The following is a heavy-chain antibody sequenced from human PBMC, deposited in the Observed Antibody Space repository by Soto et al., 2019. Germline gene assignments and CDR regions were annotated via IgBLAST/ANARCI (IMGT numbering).Heavy chain of an antibody. D-gene: IGHD3-10*01. CDR1: VDSISSYY. CDR3: ARTSLLWFGELLDY. J-gene: IGHJ4*02. V-gene: IGHV4-59*01. CDR2: IYYSGST. Sequence: NPSETLSLTCTVSVDSISSYYWSWIRQPPGKGLEWIGYIYYSGSTNYNPSLKSRVTISVDTSKNQFSLKLSSVTAADTAVYYCARTSLLWFGELLDYWGQGTLVTSPQ.